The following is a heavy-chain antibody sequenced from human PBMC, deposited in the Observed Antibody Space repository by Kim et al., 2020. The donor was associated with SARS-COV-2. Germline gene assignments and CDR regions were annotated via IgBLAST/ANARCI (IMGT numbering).Heavy chain of an antibody. V-gene: IGHV1-69*13. Sequence: SVKVSCKASGGALSSHVISWVRQAPGQGLEWMGGSIPIIGEVSYAQKFQGRVTISADASTSTAYIDVSSLRSDDTAVYYCVRGSYYGFWSGYERFD. CDR1: GGALSSHV. CDR3: VRGSYYGFWSGYERFD. D-gene: IGHD3-3*01. CDR2: SIPIIGEV. J-gene: IGHJ3*02.